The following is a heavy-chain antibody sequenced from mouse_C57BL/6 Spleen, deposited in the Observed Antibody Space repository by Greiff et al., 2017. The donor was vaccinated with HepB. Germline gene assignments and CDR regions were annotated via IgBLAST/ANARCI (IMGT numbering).Heavy chain of an antibody. V-gene: IGHV10-3*01. CDR2: IRSKSSNYAT. D-gene: IGHD2-3*01. J-gene: IGHJ4*01. CDR1: GSPSNPYA. Sequence: EVKLVESGGGLVQPKGSLKLSCAASGSPSNPYAWTWVRQPPGKGLKWVARIRSKSSNYATYYADSVKDRFTISRDDSQSMLYLQMNNLKTEDTAMYYCVRDPYDGSMDYWGQGTSVTVSS. CDR3: VRDPYDGSMDY.